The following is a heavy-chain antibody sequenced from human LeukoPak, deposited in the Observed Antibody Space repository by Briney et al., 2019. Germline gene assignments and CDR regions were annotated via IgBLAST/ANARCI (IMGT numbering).Heavy chain of an antibody. D-gene: IGHD4-17*01. V-gene: IGHV3-30*04. CDR3: ARVSVNDAFDI. CDR2: ISYDGSNK. CDR1: GFTFSSYA. Sequence: PGGSLRLSCAASGFTFSSYAMHWVRQAPGKGLEWVAVISYDGSNKYYADSVKGRFTISRDNSKNTLYLQMNSLRAEDTAVYYCARVSVNDAFDIWGQGTMVTVSS. J-gene: IGHJ3*02.